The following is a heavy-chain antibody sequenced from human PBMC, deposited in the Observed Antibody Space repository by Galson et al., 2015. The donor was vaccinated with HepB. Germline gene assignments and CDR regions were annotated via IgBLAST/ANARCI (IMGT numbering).Heavy chain of an antibody. CDR2: IIPIFGIA. D-gene: IGHD3-22*01. J-gene: IGHJ4*02. V-gene: IGHV1-69*13. CDR3: AGYYYDSSGYYKGTFDY. Sequence: SVKVSCKASGGTFSSYAISWVRQAPGQGLEWMGGIIPIFGIANYAQKFQGRVTITADESTSTAYMELSSLRSEDTAVYYCAGYYYDSSGYYKGTFDYWGQGTLVTVSS. CDR1: GGTFSSYA.